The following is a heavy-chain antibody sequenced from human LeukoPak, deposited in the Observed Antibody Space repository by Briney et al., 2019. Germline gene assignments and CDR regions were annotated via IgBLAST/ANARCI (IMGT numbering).Heavy chain of an antibody. CDR2: IYYSGST. J-gene: IGHJ3*02. D-gene: IGHD2-15*01. V-gene: IGHV4-39*01. Sequence: SETLSLTCTVSGGSISSYYWSWIRQPPGKGLEWIGSIYYSGSTYYNPSLKSRVTISVDTSKNQFSLKLSSVTAADTAVYYCARIVVVVTDHDAFDIWGQGTMVTVSS. CDR1: GGSISSYY. CDR3: ARIVVVVTDHDAFDI.